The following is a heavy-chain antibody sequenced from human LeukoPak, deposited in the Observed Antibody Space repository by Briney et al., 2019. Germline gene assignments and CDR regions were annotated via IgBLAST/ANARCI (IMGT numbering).Heavy chain of an antibody. V-gene: IGHV3-30-3*01. CDR3: ARARLKAGELLFDY. D-gene: IGHD1-26*01. CDR2: ISYDGSNK. J-gene: IGHJ4*02. CDR1: GFTFSSYA. Sequence: GGSLRLSCAASGFTFSSYATHWVRQAPGKGLEWVAVISYDGSNKYYADSVKGRFTISRDNSKNTLYLQMNSLRAEDTAVYYCARARLKAGELLFDYWGQGTLVTVSS.